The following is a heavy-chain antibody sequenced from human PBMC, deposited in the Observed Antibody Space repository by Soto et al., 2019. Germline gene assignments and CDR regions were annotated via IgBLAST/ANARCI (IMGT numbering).Heavy chain of an antibody. D-gene: IGHD3-3*01. J-gene: IGHJ6*04. V-gene: IGHV3-48*01. CDR2: IHSSSSWE. Sequence: VQLVESGGGLVQPGGSLKLSCAAAGFTFSTHSINWVRQAPGRGLEWVSYIHSSSSWEVYADSVRGRFTVSRDNAKNSLYLQMSSLRAEYTAVYYCVFDFWLVPTVWGKGTTVTVSS. CDR3: VFDFWLVPTV. CDR1: GFTFSTHS.